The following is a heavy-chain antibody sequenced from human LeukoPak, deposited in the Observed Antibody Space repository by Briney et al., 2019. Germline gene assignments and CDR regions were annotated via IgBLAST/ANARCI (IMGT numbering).Heavy chain of an antibody. J-gene: IGHJ4*02. V-gene: IGHV5-51*01. Sequence: GNSPQIFYKGDGYEFRKFRIAWVRQLSGKGLEWMGIIYPDDSDTTYSPSVHGQVTISVDKSVNTTYLQWSSLKASDTAMYYCARHWGFPGGRIDYWGQGTQVSVSS. D-gene: IGHD3-16*01. CDR3: ARHWGFPGGRIDY. CDR2: IYPDDSDT. CDR1: GYEFRKFR.